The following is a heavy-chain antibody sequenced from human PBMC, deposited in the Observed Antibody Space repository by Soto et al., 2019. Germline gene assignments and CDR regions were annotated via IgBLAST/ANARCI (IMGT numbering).Heavy chain of an antibody. CDR1: GFTFSSYG. CDR3: AKEMDCTNGVCYDLKYYFDY. CDR2: ISYDGSNK. D-gene: IGHD2-8*01. Sequence: GGSLRLSCAASGFTFSSYGMHWVRQAPGKGLEWVAVISYDGSNKYYADSVKGRFTISRDNSKNTLYLQMNSLRAEDTAVYYCAKEMDCTNGVCYDLKYYFDYWGQGTLVTVSS. J-gene: IGHJ4*02. V-gene: IGHV3-30*18.